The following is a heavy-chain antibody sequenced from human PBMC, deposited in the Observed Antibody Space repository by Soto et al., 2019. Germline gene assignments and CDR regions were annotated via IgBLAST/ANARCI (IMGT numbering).Heavy chain of an antibody. CDR2: IYYSGST. Sequence: SETLSLTCTVSGGSISSGGYYWSWIRQHPGKGLEWIGYIYYSGSTYYNPSLKSRVTISVDTSKNQFSLKLSSVTAADTAVYYCARGDYDYIWGCLPGIWGQGTMVTVSS. V-gene: IGHV4-31*03. CDR3: ARGDYDYIWGCLPGI. D-gene: IGHD3-16*01. J-gene: IGHJ3*02. CDR1: GGSISSGGYY.